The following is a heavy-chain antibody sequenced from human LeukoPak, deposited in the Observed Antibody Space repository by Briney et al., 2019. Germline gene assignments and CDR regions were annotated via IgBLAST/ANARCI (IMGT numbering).Heavy chain of an antibody. J-gene: IGHJ4*02. CDR3: ARVFGSGSSDY. CDR1: GFTFSTFE. D-gene: IGHD3-10*01. Sequence: PGGSLRLSCAASGFTFSTFEMSWVRQAPGKGLEWVSYISDSATTIYYADSVKGRFTISRDNAKNSLYLQMNSLRAEDTAVYYCARVFGSGSSDYWGQGTLVTVSS. CDR2: ISDSATTI. V-gene: IGHV3-48*03.